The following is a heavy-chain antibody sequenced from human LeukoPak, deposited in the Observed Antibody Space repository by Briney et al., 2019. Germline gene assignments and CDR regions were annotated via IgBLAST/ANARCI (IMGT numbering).Heavy chain of an antibody. J-gene: IGHJ4*02. V-gene: IGHV3-11*06. CDR2: ISPTSSDT. D-gene: IGHD3-16*01. CDR3: VKTGGRNGGDS. Sequence: GGSLRLSCTASGFIFSDFYMSWIRQAPGKGLEWLSYISPTSSDTNYADSVKGRFFVSRDNARKSLYLQMNSLRAEDTGVYYCVKTGGRNGGDSWGQGTLVTVSS. CDR1: GFIFSDFY.